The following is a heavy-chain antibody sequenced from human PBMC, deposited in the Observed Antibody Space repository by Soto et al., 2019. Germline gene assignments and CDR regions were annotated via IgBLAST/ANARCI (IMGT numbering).Heavy chain of an antibody. Sequence: DVQLVESGGVVVQPGGSLRLSCAASGFTFDDYTMHWVRQAPGKGLEWVSLISWDGGSTYYADSVKGRFTISRDNSKNSLYLQMNRLRTEETALYYCRAQVTTLLDFDYWGQGTLVTVSS. CDR3: RAQVTTLLDFDY. J-gene: IGHJ4*02. CDR2: ISWDGGST. D-gene: IGHD4-17*01. CDR1: GFTFDDYT. V-gene: IGHV3-43*01.